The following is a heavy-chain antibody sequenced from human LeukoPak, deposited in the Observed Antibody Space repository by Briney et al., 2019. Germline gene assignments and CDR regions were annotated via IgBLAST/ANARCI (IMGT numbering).Heavy chain of an antibody. CDR2: IYYSGST. CDR1: GGSISSGDYY. Sequence: SQTLSLTCTVSGGSISSGDYYWSWIRQPPGKGLEWIGSIYYSGSTYYNPSLKSRVTISVDTSKNQFSLKLSSVTAADTAVYYCASPKDSSGYYPYYYYYMDVWGKGTTVTVSS. D-gene: IGHD3-22*01. V-gene: IGHV4-39*01. J-gene: IGHJ6*03. CDR3: ASPKDSSGYYPYYYYYMDV.